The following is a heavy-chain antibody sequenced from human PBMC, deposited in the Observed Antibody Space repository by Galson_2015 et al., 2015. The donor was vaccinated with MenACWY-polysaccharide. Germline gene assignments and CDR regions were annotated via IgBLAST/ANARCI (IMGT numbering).Heavy chain of an antibody. Sequence: SLRLSCAASGFTFSSYGMHWVRQAPGKGLEWVAVISYDGSNKYYADSVKGRFTISRYNSKNTLYLQMNSLKAEDTAVYYSATKWELQAFDIWGQGTMVTVSS. CDR3: ATKWELQAFDI. D-gene: IGHD1-26*01. CDR1: GFTFSSYG. V-gene: IGHV3-30*03. CDR2: ISYDGSNK. J-gene: IGHJ3*02.